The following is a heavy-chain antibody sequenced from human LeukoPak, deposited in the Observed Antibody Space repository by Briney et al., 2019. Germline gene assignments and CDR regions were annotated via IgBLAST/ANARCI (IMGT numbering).Heavy chain of an antibody. Sequence: PGGSLRLSCAASGFTFSSYGMHWVRQAPGKGLEWVAVISYDGSNKYYVDSVKGRFTISRDNSKNTLYLQMNSLRVEDTAVYYCVPRRDIFDYWGQGILVTVSS. J-gene: IGHJ4*02. D-gene: IGHD5-24*01. CDR2: ISYDGSNK. V-gene: IGHV3-30*03. CDR3: VPRRDIFDY. CDR1: GFTFSSYG.